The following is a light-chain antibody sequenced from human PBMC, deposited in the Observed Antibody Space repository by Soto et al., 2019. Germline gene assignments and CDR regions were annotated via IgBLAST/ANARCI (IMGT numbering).Light chain of an antibody. CDR3: LQYNSWPPAIT. CDR1: QSVSSN. V-gene: IGKV3-15*01. Sequence: EIVMTQSPATLSVSPGARATLSCRASQSVSSNLAWYQQKPGQAPRLLIYDASSRATGVTARFGGSGSGTEFTLTISSLQSEDFALYYCLQYNSWPPAITFGQGTRLEIK. CDR2: DAS. J-gene: IGKJ5*01.